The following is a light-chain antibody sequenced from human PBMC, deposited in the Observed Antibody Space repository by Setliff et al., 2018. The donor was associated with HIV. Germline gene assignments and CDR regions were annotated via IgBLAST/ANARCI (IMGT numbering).Light chain of an antibody. CDR1: TSDVGGYDY. J-gene: IGLJ2*01. Sequence: QSVLTQPASVSGSPGQSITISCTGATSDVGGYDYVSWYQQHPGNAPKLLIYDVSNRPSGVSDRFSGSKSGNTASLTISGLQTEDEADYYCSSYSSSVTVVFGGGTKGTVL. CDR3: SSYSSSVTVV. V-gene: IGLV2-14*03. CDR2: DVS.